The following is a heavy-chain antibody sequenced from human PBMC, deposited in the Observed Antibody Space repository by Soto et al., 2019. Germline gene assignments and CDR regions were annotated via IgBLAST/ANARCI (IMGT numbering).Heavy chain of an antibody. V-gene: IGHV1-3*01. CDR1: GYTFTTYV. J-gene: IGHJ6*02. Sequence: QVQLVQSGAEVKKPGASVKVSCKASGYTFTTYVMHWVRQAPGQRLEWMGWINAGNDNTKYSQKFQGRVTITRDTSASTVYMELSSLSSEDTAVYYCARVGQYYFGMDVWGQRTTVTVPS. CDR2: INAGNDNT. CDR3: ARVGQYYFGMDV. D-gene: IGHD3-3*01.